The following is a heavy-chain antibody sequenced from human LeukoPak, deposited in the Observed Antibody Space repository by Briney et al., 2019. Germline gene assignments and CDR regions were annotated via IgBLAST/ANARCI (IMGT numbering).Heavy chain of an antibody. D-gene: IGHD5-18*01. CDR1: GFSFSSYG. CDR2: IWYDGTNK. J-gene: IGHJ4*02. CDR3: ARDQRGFSYSKYYFDY. Sequence: PGGSLRLSCAASGFSFSSYGMHWVRQAPGKRLEWVAVIWYDGTNKYYADSVKGRFTISRDNSKNTLYLQMNSLRAEDTAVHYCARDQRGFSYSKYYFDYWGQGTLVTVSS. V-gene: IGHV3-33*01.